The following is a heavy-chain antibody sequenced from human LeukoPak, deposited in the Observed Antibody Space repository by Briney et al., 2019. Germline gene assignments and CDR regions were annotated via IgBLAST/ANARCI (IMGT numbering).Heavy chain of an antibody. Sequence: GRSLRLSCAASGFTFSSYAMHWVRQAPGKGLEWVSAISGSGGSTYYADSVKGRFTISRDNSKNTLYLQMNSLRAEDTAVYYCAPLKALTALGRAFDMWGQGTMVTVSS. D-gene: IGHD7-27*01. CDR1: GFTFSSYA. J-gene: IGHJ3*02. CDR2: ISGSGGST. V-gene: IGHV3-23*01. CDR3: APLKALTALGRAFDM.